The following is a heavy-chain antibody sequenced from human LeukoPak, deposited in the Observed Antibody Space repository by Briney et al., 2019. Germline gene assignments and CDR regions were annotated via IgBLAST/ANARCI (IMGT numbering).Heavy chain of an antibody. CDR3: ARVGENYVWGSYRYDAFDI. V-gene: IGHV1-69*13. Sequence: AASVKVSCKASGGTFSSYAISWVRQAPGQGLEWMGGIIPIFGTANYAQKFQGRVTITADESTSTAYMELSSLRPEDTAVYYCARVGENYVWGSYRYDAFDIWGRETMVTVSS. D-gene: IGHD3-16*02. CDR1: GGTFSSYA. CDR2: IIPIFGTA. J-gene: IGHJ3*02.